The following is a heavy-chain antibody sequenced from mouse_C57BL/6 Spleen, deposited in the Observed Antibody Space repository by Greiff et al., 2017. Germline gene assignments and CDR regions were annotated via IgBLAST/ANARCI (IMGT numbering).Heavy chain of an antibody. V-gene: IGHV5-4*01. CDR1: GFTFSSYA. CDR2: ISDGGSYT. CDR3: ARETGYYFDY. Sequence: DVKLVESGGGLVKPGGSLKLSCAASGFTFSSYAMSWVRQTPDKRLEWVATISDGGSYTYYPDNVKGRFTISRDNAKNNLYLQMSHLKSEDTAMYYCARETGYYFDYWGQGTTLTVSS. D-gene: IGHD4-1*01. J-gene: IGHJ2*01.